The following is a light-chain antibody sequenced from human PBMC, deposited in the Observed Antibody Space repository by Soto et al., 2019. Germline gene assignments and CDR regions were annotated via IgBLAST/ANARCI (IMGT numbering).Light chain of an antibody. CDR3: SSYAGSNNPLFV. CDR2: EVT. CDR1: SSDVGGFNY. J-gene: IGLJ1*01. V-gene: IGLV2-8*01. Sequence: ALAQPPSASGSPGQSITIACTGTSSDVGGFNYVSWHQQHPGKAPKVIIYEVTKRPSGVPDRFSGSKSANTASLTVSGLQAEDEADYYCSSYAGSNNPLFVFGTGTKVTVL.